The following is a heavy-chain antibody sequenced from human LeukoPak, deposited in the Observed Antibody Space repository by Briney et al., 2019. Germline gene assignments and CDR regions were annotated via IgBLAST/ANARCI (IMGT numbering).Heavy chain of an antibody. D-gene: IGHD3-10*01. CDR1: GGSISSYY. CDR3: ARVTMVRGVMQNCGYFDY. Sequence: SETLSLTCTVSGGSISSYYWSWIRQPPGQGLEWIGYIYYSGSTNYNPYIQHRVTTTVETSKNQFSLKLSSVTGADAGVYYCARVTMVRGVMQNCGYFDYWGQGTLVTVSS. CDR2: IYYSGST. V-gene: IGHV4-59*08. J-gene: IGHJ4*02.